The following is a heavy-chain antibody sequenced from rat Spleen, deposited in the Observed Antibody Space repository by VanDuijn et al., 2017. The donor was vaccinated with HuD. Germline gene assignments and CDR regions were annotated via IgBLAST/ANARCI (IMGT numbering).Heavy chain of an antibody. CDR2: ISYEGSGT. D-gene: IGHD4-3*01. V-gene: IGHV5-22*01. Sequence: EVQLVESGGGLVQPGRSLKLSCAASGFIFSDYYMAWVCQAPKKGLEWVASISYEGSGTYYGDSVKGRFTISRDNARSTLYLQMNSLRSEDTATYYCAGYDSAFAYWGQGTLVSVSS. CDR1: GFIFSDYY. J-gene: IGHJ3*01. CDR3: AGYDSAFAY.